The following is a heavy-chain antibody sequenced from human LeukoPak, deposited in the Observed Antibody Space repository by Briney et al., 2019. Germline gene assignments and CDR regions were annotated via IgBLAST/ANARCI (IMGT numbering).Heavy chain of an antibody. CDR2: IKQDRSEK. CDR3: ARDGPLDC. J-gene: IGHJ4*02. Sequence: GGSLRLSCAASGFTFSSRWMTWVRQAPGKGLEWVANIKQDRSEKFYVDSVKGRFTISRDNAKNSLYLQMNSLRTEDTAVYYCARDGPLDCWGQGTLVTVSS. V-gene: IGHV3-7*04. CDR1: GFTFSSRW.